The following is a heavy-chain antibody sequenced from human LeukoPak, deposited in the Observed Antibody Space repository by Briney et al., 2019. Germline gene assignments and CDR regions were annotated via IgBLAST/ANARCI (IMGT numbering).Heavy chain of an antibody. CDR3: ARGLWFGGQRSVPPSPNFGTLFDP. CDR2: FDPEDGET. CDR1: GYTHTELS. Sequence: ASVKVSCKVSGYTHTELSMHWVRQAPGKGLEWMGGFDPEDGETIYAQKFQGRVTMTEDTSTDTAYMELSSLRSEDTAVYYCARGLWFGGQRSVPPSPNFGTLFDPWGQGTLVTVSS. D-gene: IGHD3-10*01. V-gene: IGHV1-24*01. J-gene: IGHJ5*02.